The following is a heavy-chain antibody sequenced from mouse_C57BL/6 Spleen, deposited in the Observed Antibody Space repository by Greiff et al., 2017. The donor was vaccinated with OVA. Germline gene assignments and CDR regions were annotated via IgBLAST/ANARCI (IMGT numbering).Heavy chain of an antibody. Sequence: QVQLKESGPELVKPGASVKISCKASGYAFSSSWMNWVKQRPGKGLEWIGRIYPGAGDTNYNGKFKGKTTLTADNSSSTAYMQRSSLTSEDSAVYFGARDGNYLAWFAYWGQGTLVTVSA. CDR3: ARDGNYLAWFAY. CDR1: GYAFSSSW. V-gene: IGHV1-82*01. J-gene: IGHJ3*01. CDR2: IYPGAGDT. D-gene: IGHD2-1*01.